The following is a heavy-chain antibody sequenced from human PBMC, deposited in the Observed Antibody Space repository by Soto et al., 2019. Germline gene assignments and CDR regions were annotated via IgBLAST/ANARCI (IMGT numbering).Heavy chain of an antibody. CDR3: AKDRAIYDYIWGSYRSSWFDP. Sequence: SETLSLTCTVSGGSISSYYWSWIRQPPGKGLEWIGYIDYSGSNNYNPSLKSRVTISVDMSKNQFSMKLSSVAAADTAVYYCAKDRAIYDYIWGSYRSSWFDPWGQGTLVTVSS. CDR2: IDYSGSN. J-gene: IGHJ5*02. CDR1: GGSISSYY. D-gene: IGHD3-16*02. V-gene: IGHV4-59*12.